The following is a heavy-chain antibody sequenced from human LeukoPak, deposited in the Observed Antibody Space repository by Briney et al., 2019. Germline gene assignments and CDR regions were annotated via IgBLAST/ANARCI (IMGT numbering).Heavy chain of an antibody. CDR1: GYSISNTYY. J-gene: IGHJ4*02. CDR2: IDTSGST. D-gene: IGHD1-26*01. CDR3: ARNPSGNYLDY. V-gene: IGHV4-38-2*01. Sequence: PSETLSLTCAVSGYSISNTYYWGLIRQPPGKELEWIGVIDTSGSTHYNPSVKSRVTISVDTSKNQVSLQMTSVTAADTAVYYCARNPSGNYLDYWGQGTLVTVSS.